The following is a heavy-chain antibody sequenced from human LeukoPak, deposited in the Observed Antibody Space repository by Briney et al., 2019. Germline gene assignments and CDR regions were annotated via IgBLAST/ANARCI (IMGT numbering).Heavy chain of an antibody. Sequence: GGSLRLSCAASGFTFSSYAMSWVRQAPGKGLEWVSTISGSGGSTYYADSVKGRFTISRDNSKNTLYLQMNSLRAEDTAVYYCANHIRKHYFDYWGQGTLVTVSS. D-gene: IGHD2-21*01. J-gene: IGHJ4*02. CDR1: GFTFSSYA. CDR2: ISGSGGST. CDR3: ANHIRKHYFDY. V-gene: IGHV3-23*01.